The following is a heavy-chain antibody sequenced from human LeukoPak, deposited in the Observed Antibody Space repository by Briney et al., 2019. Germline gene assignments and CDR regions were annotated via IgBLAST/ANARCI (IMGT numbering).Heavy chain of an antibody. J-gene: IGHJ6*02. D-gene: IGHD4-17*01. V-gene: IGHV1-18*01. CDR2: ISAYNGNT. Sequence: GASVKVSCKASDYTFTSYGISWVRQAPGQGLEWMGWISAYNGNTNYAQKLQGRVTMTTDTSTSTAYMELRSLRSDDTAVYYCARGMTTVTRYYYYGMDVWGQGTTVTVSS. CDR1: DYTFTSYG. CDR3: ARGMTTVTRYYYYGMDV.